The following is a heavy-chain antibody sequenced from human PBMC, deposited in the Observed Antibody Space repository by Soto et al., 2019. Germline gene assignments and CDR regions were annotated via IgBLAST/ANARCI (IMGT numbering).Heavy chain of an antibody. CDR3: ARAPYSSGWWGFDY. CDR2: ISTDGSVT. CDR1: GLTFSSYW. J-gene: IGHJ4*02. Sequence: EVQLVESAGGLVQPGGSLRLSCAASGLTFSSYWMHWVRQAPGKGLVWVSRISTDGSVTTYAGSVKGRFTISRDNAKHTLYLQMNSLRTEDTAVYYGARAPYSSGWWGFDYWGQGPLVTVSS. D-gene: IGHD6-19*01. V-gene: IGHV3-74*01.